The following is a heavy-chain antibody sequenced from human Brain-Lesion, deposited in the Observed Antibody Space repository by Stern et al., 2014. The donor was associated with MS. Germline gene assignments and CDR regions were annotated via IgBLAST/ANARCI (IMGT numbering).Heavy chain of an antibody. D-gene: IGHD6-13*01. CDR2: SDHSGST. CDR1: GGSISSSNW. CDR3: ARFPASRPHVFDS. J-gene: IGHJ4*02. V-gene: IGHV4-4*02. Sequence: QVQLVESGPGLVKPSGTLSLTCAVSGGSISSSNWWSWVRQSPGKGLEWIGESDHSGSTIYNPSLKSPVTVSVDQSKNPLSLNLRSVTAADTAVYFCARFPASRPHVFDSWGQGTLVTVSS.